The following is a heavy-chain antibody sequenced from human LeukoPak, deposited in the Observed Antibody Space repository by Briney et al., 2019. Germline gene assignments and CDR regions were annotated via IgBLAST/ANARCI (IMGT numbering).Heavy chain of an antibody. CDR3: ARDREDTAGENYFDY. CDR2: IIPIFGRA. D-gene: IGHD5-18*01. Sequence: ASVTVSFKASVGTFSSYAISWVRQAPGQGLEWMGVIIPIFGRANYAQKFQGRVTITADESTSTAYMELSSLRSEDTAVYYCARDREDTAGENYFDYWGQGTLVTVSS. CDR1: VGTFSSYA. J-gene: IGHJ4*02. V-gene: IGHV1-69*01.